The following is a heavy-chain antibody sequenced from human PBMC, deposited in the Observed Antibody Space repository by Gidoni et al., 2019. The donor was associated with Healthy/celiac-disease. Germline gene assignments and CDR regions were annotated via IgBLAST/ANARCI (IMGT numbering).Heavy chain of an antibody. V-gene: IGHV4-34*01. D-gene: IGHD5-18*01. CDR3: ARGRARGYNYGTNFDY. CDR2: ITHSGST. CDR1: GVSFLGYY. J-gene: IGHJ4*02. Sequence: QVQLQQWGAGLLQPSETLSLTFAVYGVSFLGYYWSWIRPPPGKGLEWIGEITHSGSTNYNPSRKSRVTISVDTSKNQFSLKLSSVTAADTAVYYCARGRARGYNYGTNFDYWGQGTLVTVSS.